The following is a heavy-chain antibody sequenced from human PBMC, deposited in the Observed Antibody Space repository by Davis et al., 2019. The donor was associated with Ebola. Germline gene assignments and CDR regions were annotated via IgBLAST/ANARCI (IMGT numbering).Heavy chain of an antibody. D-gene: IGHD6-6*01. CDR2: IYYSGST. Sequence: PSETLSLTCTVSGGSISSYYLSWIRQPPGKGLEWIGYIYYSGSTNYNPSLKNRVTISVDTSKNQFSLKLSSVTAADTAVYYCARETPLSSSSSWYFDYWGQGTLVTVSS. J-gene: IGHJ4*02. V-gene: IGHV4-59*01. CDR3: ARETPLSSSSSWYFDY. CDR1: GGSISSYY.